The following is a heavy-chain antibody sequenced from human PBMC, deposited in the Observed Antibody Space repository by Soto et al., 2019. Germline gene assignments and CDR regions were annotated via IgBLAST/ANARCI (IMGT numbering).Heavy chain of an antibody. V-gene: IGHV1-18*01. CDR3: ARAAVTTATTVFYDY. D-gene: IGHD1-1*01. CDR2: ISLYNGKTNT. Sequence: QVQLVQSGAEVKKPGASVKVSCKTSGYSFSTYGITWVRQAPGQGLEWMGWISLYNGKTNTKSARRVQDRIIMTTDTSTSTAYMELWSLTSDDTAIYFCARAAVTTATTVFYDYWGQGTRITVAS. J-gene: IGHJ4*02. CDR1: GYSFSTYG.